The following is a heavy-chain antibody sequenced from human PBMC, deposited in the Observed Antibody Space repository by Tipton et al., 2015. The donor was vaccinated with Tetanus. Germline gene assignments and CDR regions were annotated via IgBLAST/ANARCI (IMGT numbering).Heavy chain of an antibody. CDR3: ARSSGSRSSSGFRSYNGMDV. J-gene: IGHJ6*02. Sequence: TLSLTCTVSGASISTYYWNWIRQPAGKGLEYIGRIYTNGSTNYSPSLKSRLTMSVDTSKTQFSLKLSSVTAADTAVYYCARSSGSRSSSGFRSYNGMDVWGRGTPVTVSS. CDR2: IYTNGST. CDR1: GASISTYY. V-gene: IGHV4-4*07. D-gene: IGHD3-10*01.